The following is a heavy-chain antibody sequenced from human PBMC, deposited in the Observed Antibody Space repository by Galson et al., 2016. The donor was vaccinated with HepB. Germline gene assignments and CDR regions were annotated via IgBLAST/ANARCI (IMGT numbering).Heavy chain of an antibody. CDR2: IIPIFASP. V-gene: IGHV1-69*13. CDR3: ARPANPSGDDPYYFDY. CDR1: GAMFRNYV. Sequence: SEKVSCKASGAMFRNYVIHWVRQAPGQGLEWMGGIIPIFASPNYAQTFQGRVTITADESTTTAYMELSSLTSADTAVYYCARPANPSGDDPYYFDYWGQGTLVTVSS. J-gene: IGHJ4*02. D-gene: IGHD5-12*01.